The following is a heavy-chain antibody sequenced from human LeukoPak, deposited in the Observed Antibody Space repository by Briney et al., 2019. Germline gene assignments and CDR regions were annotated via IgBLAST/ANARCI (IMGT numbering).Heavy chain of an antibody. V-gene: IGHV1-18*01. J-gene: IGHJ4*02. CDR2: ISPYNGNT. CDR1: GYTFSSYG. CDR3: ARDGGYFDY. Sequence: ASVKVSCKPSGYTFSSYGIIWVRQAPGQGLEWMGWISPYNGNTNYAQRFQGRVTMTTDTSTSTAYMELRSLRFDDTAVYYCARDGGYFDYWGRGTLVTVSS.